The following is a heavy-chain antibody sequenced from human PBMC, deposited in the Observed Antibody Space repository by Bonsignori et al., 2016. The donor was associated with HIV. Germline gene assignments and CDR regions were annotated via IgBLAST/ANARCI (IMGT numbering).Heavy chain of an antibody. J-gene: IGHJ4*02. V-gene: IGHV4-59*01. CDR3: ARDPYYYDGRAYNSYFDS. D-gene: IGHD3-22*01. CDR2: IFYSGST. Sequence: WIRQPPGKGLEWIGYIFYSGSTNYNPSLKSRVAISLDTSKNQISLKLSSVTAADTAVYYCARDPYYYDGRAYNSYFDSWGQGTLVTVSS.